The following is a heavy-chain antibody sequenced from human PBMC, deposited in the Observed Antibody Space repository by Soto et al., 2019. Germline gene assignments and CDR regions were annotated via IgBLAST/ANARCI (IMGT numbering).Heavy chain of an antibody. J-gene: IGHJ6*03. CDR2: ISPYNGNT. V-gene: IGHV1-18*01. CDR3: ARGTTVTTTPTYYYMDV. D-gene: IGHD4-4*01. Sequence: GASVKVSCKDSGYTLYSYAISWVRQAQGQGLEWMGWISPYNGNTNYAQNLQGRVTMTTDTSTTTAYMELRSLRSDDTAVYYCARGTTVTTTPTYYYMDVWGKGTTVTVSS. CDR1: GYTLYSYA.